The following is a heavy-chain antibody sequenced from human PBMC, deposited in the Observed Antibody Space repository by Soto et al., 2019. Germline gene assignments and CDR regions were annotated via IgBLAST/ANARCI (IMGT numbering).Heavy chain of an antibody. Sequence: QVQLQESGPGPAEPWGTLAFTCGASGGTIRGPTGWPWVRQPPGMALEWIGEIFQSGSTNYTPSRESRVTIAVAKSKNQFALTLTAVTAADTAVYFCARGRGRYIIGWSWFVPWGQGIMVTVSS. V-gene: IGHV4-4*02. J-gene: IGHJ5*02. CDR1: GGTIRGPTG. D-gene: IGHD6-19*01. CDR2: IFQSGST. CDR3: ARGRGRYIIGWSWFVP.